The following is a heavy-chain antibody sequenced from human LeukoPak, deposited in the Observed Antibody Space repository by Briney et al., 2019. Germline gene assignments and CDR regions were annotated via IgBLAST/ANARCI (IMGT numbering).Heavy chain of an antibody. CDR2: ISGSGDST. J-gene: IGHJ4*02. Sequence: PGGSLRLSCAASGFSFSTFWMSWVRQAPGKGLEWVSAISGSGDSTYYADSVKGRFTISRDNSKNTLYLQMNSLRAEDTAVYYCARGAPPQNWGQGALVTVSS. CDR3: ARGAPPQN. V-gene: IGHV3-23*01. CDR1: GFSFSTFW.